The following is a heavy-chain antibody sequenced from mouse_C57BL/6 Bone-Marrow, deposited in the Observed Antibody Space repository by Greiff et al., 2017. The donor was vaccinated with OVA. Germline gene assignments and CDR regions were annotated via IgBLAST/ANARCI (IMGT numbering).Heavy chain of an antibody. J-gene: IGHJ2*01. D-gene: IGHD2-3*01. V-gene: IGHV1-81*01. CDR1: GYTFTSYG. CDR3: ARGWLLNFDY. Sequence: LEESGAELARPGASVKLSCKASGYTFTSYGISWVKQRPGQGLEWIGEIYPRSGNTYYNEKFKGKATLTADKSSSTAYMELRSLTSEDSAVYFCARGWLLNFDYWGQGTTLTVSS. CDR2: IYPRSGNT.